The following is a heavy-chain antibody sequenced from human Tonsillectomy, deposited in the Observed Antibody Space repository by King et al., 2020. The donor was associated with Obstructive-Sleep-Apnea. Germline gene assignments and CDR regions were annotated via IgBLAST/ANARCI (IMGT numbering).Heavy chain of an antibody. CDR3: ARNNIWFGERGAFDI. D-gene: IGHD3-10*01. Sequence: VQLQESGPGLVKPSETLSLTCSVSDGSINSYYWSWIRQPPGKGLEWIGDIYYRGSTKYNPSLKSRVTMSVDTSKNQFSLRLTSVTAADTAVYYCARNNIWFGERGAFDIWGQGTMVSVSS. V-gene: IGHV4-59*01. CDR1: DGSINSYY. J-gene: IGHJ3*02. CDR2: IYYRGST.